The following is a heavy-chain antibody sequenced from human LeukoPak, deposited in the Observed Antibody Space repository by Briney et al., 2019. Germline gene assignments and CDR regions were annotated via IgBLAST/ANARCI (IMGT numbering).Heavy chain of an antibody. V-gene: IGHV4-59*01. J-gene: IGHJ4*02. D-gene: IGHD4-17*01. CDR3: GRVNDDYYFDS. CDR2: IYYSGTT. CDR1: GGSISGYY. Sequence: SETLSLTCTVSGGSISGYYWSWSRQFPGKGLEWIGYIYYSGTTNYNPSLKIRVAISLDTSKNQFSLRLSSVTAADTAVYFCGRVNDDYYFDSWGPGTLVTVSS.